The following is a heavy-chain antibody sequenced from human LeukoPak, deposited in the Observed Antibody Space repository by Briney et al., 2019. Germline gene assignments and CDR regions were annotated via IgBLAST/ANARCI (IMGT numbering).Heavy chain of an antibody. J-gene: IGHJ5*02. CDR2: INAGNGNT. D-gene: IGHD1-26*01. CDR3: ARDNSVGDNAWWFDP. V-gene: IGHV1-3*03. CDR1: GYTFTSYV. Sequence: ASVKVSCKASGYTFTSYVMHWVRQAPGQRLEWMGWINAGNGNTKYSQEFQGRVTITRDTSASTAYMELSSLRSEDTAIYYCARDNSVGDNAWWFDPWGQGTLVTVSS.